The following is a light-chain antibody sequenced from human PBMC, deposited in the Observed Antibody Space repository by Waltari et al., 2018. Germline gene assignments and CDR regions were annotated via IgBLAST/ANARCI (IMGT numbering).Light chain of an antibody. CDR1: EGVRSY. CDR3: QQYYSYPRT. J-gene: IGKJ1*01. Sequence: GGEGVRSYLAWYQQRPGKAPKRRIYAASSLQSGVPSRFSGSGSGTDFTLTISCLQSEDFATYYCQQYYSYPRTFGQGTKVEIK. CDR2: AAS. V-gene: IGKV1-8*01.